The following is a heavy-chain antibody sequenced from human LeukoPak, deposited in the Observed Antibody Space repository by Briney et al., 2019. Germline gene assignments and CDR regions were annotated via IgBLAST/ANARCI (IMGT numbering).Heavy chain of an antibody. J-gene: IGHJ6*02. Sequence: ASVKVSCKASGGTFSSYAISWVRQAPGQGLEWMGWMNFNSGNTGYAQKFQGRVTMARNTSISTAYMELSSLTSEDTAVYYCARPLYSSSWYYYYGMDVWGQGTTVIVSS. V-gene: IGHV1-8*02. CDR1: GGTFSSYA. CDR2: MNFNSGNT. CDR3: ARPLYSSSWYYYYGMDV. D-gene: IGHD6-13*01.